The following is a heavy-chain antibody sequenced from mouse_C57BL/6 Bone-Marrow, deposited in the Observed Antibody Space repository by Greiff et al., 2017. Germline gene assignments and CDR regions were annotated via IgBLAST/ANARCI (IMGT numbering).Heavy chain of an antibody. CDR3: ARPYYSNYWYFDV. D-gene: IGHD2-5*01. J-gene: IGHJ1*03. Sequence: VQLQQPGAELVMPGASVKLSCKASGYTFTSYWMHWVKQRPGQGLEWIGEIDPSDSYTNYNQKFKGKSTLTVDTSSSTAYMQLSSLTSEDSAVYYCARPYYSNYWYFDVWGTGTTVTVSS. CDR1: GYTFTSYW. CDR2: IDPSDSYT. V-gene: IGHV1-69*01.